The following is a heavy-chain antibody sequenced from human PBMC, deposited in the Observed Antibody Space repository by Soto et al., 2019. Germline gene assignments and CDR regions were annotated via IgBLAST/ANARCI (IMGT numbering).Heavy chain of an antibody. Sequence: SETLSLTCTVSGGSISSYYWSWIRQPPGKGLEWIGYIYYSGSTNYNPSLKSRVTISVDTSKNQFSLKLSSVTAADTAVYYCARGFYNPPMATITDEGYFDYWGQGTLVTVSS. V-gene: IGHV4-59*01. CDR3: ARGFYNPPMATITDEGYFDY. CDR1: GGSISSYY. J-gene: IGHJ4*02. CDR2: IYYSGST. D-gene: IGHD5-12*01.